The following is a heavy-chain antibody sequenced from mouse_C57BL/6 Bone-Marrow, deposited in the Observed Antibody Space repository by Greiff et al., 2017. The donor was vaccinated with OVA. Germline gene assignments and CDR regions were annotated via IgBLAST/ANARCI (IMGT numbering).Heavy chain of an antibody. CDR2: IRLKSDNYAT. J-gene: IGHJ2*01. CDR3: TEPYDGYFSFDY. D-gene: IGHD2-3*01. Sequence: EVKVEESGGGLVQPGGSMKLSCVASGFTFSNYWMNWVRQSPEKGLEWVAQIRLKSDNYATHYAESVKGRFTISRDDSKSSVYLQMNNLRAEDTGIYYCTEPYDGYFSFDYWGQGTTLTVSS. V-gene: IGHV6-3*01. CDR1: GFTFSNYW.